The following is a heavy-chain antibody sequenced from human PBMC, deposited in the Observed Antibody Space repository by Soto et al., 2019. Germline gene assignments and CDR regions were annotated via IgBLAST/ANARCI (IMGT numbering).Heavy chain of an antibody. CDR1: GDSVSNDNYY. Sequence: SETLCLTCAVSGDSVSNDNYYWSWIRQPPGKGLEWIGYIYYSGTTNYNSYLKSRLSLSVDMSKNQFSLKLASVTAADTAVYFCARSQRGRTAFTFDYWGQGALVTVSS. CDR3: ARSQRGRTAFTFDY. CDR2: IYYSGTT. J-gene: IGHJ4*02. D-gene: IGHD3-16*01. V-gene: IGHV4-61*01.